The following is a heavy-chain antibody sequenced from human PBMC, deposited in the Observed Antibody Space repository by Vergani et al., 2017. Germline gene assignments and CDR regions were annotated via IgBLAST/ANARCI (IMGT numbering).Heavy chain of an antibody. Sequence: QVQLVQSGAEVKKPGSSVKVSCKASGGTFSSYAISWVRQAPGQELEWMGGIIPIFGTANYAQKFQGRVTITADESTSTAYMELSSLRSEDTAVYYCARHDGSYCGGDCLHAFDIWGQGTMVTVSS. V-gene: IGHV1-69*01. CDR1: GGTFSSYA. J-gene: IGHJ3*02. CDR2: IIPIFGTA. CDR3: ARHDGSYCGGDCLHAFDI. D-gene: IGHD2-21*02.